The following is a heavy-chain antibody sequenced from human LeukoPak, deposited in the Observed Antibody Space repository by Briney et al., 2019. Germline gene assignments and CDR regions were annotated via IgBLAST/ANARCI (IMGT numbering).Heavy chain of an antibody. CDR1: GYTFTGYY. V-gene: IGHV1-2*02. J-gene: IGHJ6*03. Sequence: GASVKVSCKASGYTFTGYYMHWVRQAPGQGLEWMGWINPNSGGTNFAEKFQDRVTMTRDTSTSTVYMELSRLRSDDTAVYYCAREGAMVRGVYYYYMDVWGKGTTVTISS. D-gene: IGHD3-10*01. CDR3: AREGAMVRGVYYYYMDV. CDR2: INPNSGGT.